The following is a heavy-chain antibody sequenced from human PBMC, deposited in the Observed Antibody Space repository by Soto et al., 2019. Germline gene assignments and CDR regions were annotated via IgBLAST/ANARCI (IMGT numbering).Heavy chain of an antibody. CDR1: GFTFSSYA. V-gene: IGHV3-23*01. CDR2: ISGSGGST. J-gene: IGHJ4*02. CDR3: AKQYSSSWAYLFDY. D-gene: IGHD6-13*01. Sequence: LRLSCAASGFTFSSYAMSWVRQAPGKGLEWVSAISGSGGSTYYADSVKGRFTISRDNSKNTLYLQMNSLRAEDTAVYYCAKQYSSSWAYLFDYWGQGTLVTVSS.